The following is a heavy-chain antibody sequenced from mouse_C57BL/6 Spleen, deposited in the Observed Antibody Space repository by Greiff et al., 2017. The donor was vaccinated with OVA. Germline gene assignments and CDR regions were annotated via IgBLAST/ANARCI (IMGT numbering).Heavy chain of an antibody. Sequence: QVQLQQPGTELVKPGASVKLSCKASGYTFTSYWMHWVKQRPGQGLEWIGNINPSNGGTNYNEKFKSKATLIVDKSSSTAYMQLSSLTSEDSAVYYCARRGSHYYGTSEFAYWGQGTLVTVSA. D-gene: IGHD1-1*01. CDR2: INPSNGGT. J-gene: IGHJ3*01. CDR3: ARRGSHYYGTSEFAY. V-gene: IGHV1-53*01. CDR1: GYTFTSYW.